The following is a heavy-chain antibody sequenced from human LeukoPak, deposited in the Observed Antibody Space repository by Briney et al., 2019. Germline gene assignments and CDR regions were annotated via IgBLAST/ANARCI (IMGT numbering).Heavy chain of an antibody. V-gene: IGHV3-74*01. CDR3: ARGSDVWGRSFDY. Sequence: GGSLRLSCAASGFTFSDYYMSWIRQAPGKGLVWVSRINTDGSSTSYADSVKGRFTISRDNAKNTLYLQMNSLRAEDTAVYYCARGSDVWGRSFDYWGQGTLVTVSS. CDR2: INTDGSST. D-gene: IGHD3-16*01. J-gene: IGHJ4*02. CDR1: GFTFSDYY.